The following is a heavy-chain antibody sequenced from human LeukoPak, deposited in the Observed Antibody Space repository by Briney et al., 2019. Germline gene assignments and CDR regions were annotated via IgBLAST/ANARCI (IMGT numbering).Heavy chain of an antibody. Sequence: PGGSLRLSCAASGFTFSSYSMNWVRQAPGKGLEWVSYISSSSSTIYYADSVKGRFTISRDNAKNSLYLQMNSLRAEDTAVYYCARGGGGLTVTSPFDYWGQGTLVTVSS. CDR1: GFTFSSYS. J-gene: IGHJ4*02. D-gene: IGHD4-17*01. CDR3: ARGGGGLTVTSPFDY. CDR2: ISSSSSTI. V-gene: IGHV3-48*01.